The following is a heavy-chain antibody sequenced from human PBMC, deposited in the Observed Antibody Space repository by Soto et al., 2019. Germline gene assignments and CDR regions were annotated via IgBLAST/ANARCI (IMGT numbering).Heavy chain of an antibody. D-gene: IGHD1-26*01. Sequence: QVQLVQSGAEVKKPGSSVKVSCKASGGTFSSYAISWVRQASGQGLEWMGGIIPIFGTANYAQKFQGRVTMTRDTSISTAYMELSRLRSDDTAVYYCARAGIVGANFDYWGQGTLVTVSS. CDR3: ARAGIVGANFDY. J-gene: IGHJ4*02. CDR1: GGTFSSYA. CDR2: IIPIFGTA. V-gene: IGHV1-69*06.